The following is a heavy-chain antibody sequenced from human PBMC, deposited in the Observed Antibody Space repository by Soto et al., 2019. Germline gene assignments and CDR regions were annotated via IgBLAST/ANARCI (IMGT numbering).Heavy chain of an antibody. J-gene: IGHJ4*02. CDR2: MSGSGGSI. CDR3: ATTFGSNGLLDY. V-gene: IGHV3-23*01. D-gene: IGHD6-25*01. CDR1: GFTFSDYA. Sequence: EVQLLESGGGLVQPGGSLRLSCAGSGFTFSDYAISWVRQAPGKGLEWVSAMSGSGGSIYYADFVKGRFTISRDNSKNTVYLQMSSLRGDDTAIYYCATTFGSNGLLDYWGRGTLVTGSS.